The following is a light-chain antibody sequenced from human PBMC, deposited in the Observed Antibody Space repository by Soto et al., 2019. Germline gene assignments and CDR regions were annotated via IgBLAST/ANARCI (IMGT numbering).Light chain of an antibody. V-gene: IGKV1-9*01. Sequence: ALSRSALGPSLGDRDTNTCGASQGISSYLAWYQQKPGKAPKLLIYAASTLQRGVPSRFSGRGPGTDFTLTIICLQPEDFASYYCQHVTSYLNTFGGGTKVDIK. CDR2: AAS. CDR3: QHVTSYLNT. J-gene: IGKJ4*01. CDR1: QGISSY.